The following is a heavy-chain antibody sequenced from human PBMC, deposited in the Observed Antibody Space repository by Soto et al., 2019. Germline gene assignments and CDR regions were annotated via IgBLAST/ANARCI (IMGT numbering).Heavy chain of an antibody. CDR2: LSDSGSS. CDR3: ARTTFYDIFTAYYSLFDY. Sequence: QVHLQESGPGLVKPSQTLTLTCTVSGGSISSGSFYWRWIRQHPGKGLEWIGHLSDSGSSYYNPSLESRVILSVDTYKHQCSLKLSAVTSADTAVYFCARTTFYDIFTAYYSLFDYWGQGTLVTVSS. J-gene: IGHJ4*02. CDR1: GGSISSGSFY. D-gene: IGHD3-9*01. V-gene: IGHV4-31*03.